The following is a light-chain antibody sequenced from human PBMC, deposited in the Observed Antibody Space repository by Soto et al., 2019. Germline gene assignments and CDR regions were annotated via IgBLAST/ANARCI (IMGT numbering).Light chain of an antibody. CDR1: QSFTGSY. J-gene: IGKJ1*01. CDR3: QQYGSSSWT. V-gene: IGKV3-20*01. CDR2: GAS. Sequence: EIVLTQSPGTLSLSPGERATLSCRGSQSFTGSYLAWYQQKPGQAPRLLIYGASSRATGIPDRFSGSGSGTDFTLTISRLEPEDFAVYYCQQYGSSSWTFGQGTKVEIK.